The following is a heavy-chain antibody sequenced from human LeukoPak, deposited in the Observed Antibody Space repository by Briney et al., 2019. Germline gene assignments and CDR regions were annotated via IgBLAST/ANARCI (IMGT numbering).Heavy chain of an antibody. CDR1: GGTFSSYA. CDR2: IIPILGIA. D-gene: IGHD3-3*01. CDR3: ARDSSVIIDDMNFDY. V-gene: IGHV1-69*04. Sequence: GASVKVSCKASGGTFSSYAISWVRQAPGQGLEWMGRIIPILGIANYAQKFQGRATITADKSTSTAYMELSSLRSEDTAVYYCARDSSVIIDDMNFDYWGQGTLVTVSS. J-gene: IGHJ4*02.